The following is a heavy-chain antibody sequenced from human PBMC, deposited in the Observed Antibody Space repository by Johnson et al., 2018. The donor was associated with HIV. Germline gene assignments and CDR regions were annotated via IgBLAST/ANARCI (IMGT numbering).Heavy chain of an antibody. J-gene: IGHJ3*02. CDR3: ARAIGDGYPGMKAFDI. CDR2: IRYDGSNK. D-gene: IGHD5-24*01. V-gene: IGHV3-30*02. CDR1: GFTFSSYG. Sequence: QVQLVESGGGVVQPGGSLRLSCAESGFTFSSYGMHWVRQAPGKGLEWVAFIRYDGSNKYYPGSVKGRFTISRENAKNSLYLQMNSLRAGDTAVYYCARAIGDGYPGMKAFDIWGQGTMVTVSS.